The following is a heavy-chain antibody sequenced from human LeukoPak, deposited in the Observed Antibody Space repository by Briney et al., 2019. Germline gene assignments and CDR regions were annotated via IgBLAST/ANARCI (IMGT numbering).Heavy chain of an antibody. CDR2: INPRGSST. V-gene: IGHV1-46*01. CDR1: VYTSTSHY. CDR3: ARCPSLRPGKISRPTFNYYMDV. Sequence: ASVKVSCKASVYTSTSHYIHWVRQAPGQGLEWMGLINPRGSSTLYAQKFQGRVTMTRNTSISTAYMELSSLRSEDTGVYYCARCPSLRPGKISRPTFNYYMDVWGKGTTVTISS. J-gene: IGHJ6*03. D-gene: IGHD2-2*01.